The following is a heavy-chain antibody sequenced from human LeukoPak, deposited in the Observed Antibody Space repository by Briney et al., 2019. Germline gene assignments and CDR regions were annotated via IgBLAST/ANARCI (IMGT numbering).Heavy chain of an antibody. D-gene: IGHD4-23*01. CDR2: MNPNSGNT. CDR1: GYTFTSYD. CDR3: ARRTPYMDV. V-gene: IGHV1-8*01. Sequence: GASVKVSCKASGYTFTSYDINWVRQATGQGLEWMGWMNPNSGNTGSIQKFQGRVTMTWNTSITTAYMELSSLRSEDTAVYYCARRTPYMDVWGKGTTATVSS. J-gene: IGHJ6*03.